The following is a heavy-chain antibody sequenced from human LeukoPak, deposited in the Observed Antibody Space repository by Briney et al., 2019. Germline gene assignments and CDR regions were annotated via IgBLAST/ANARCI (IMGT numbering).Heavy chain of an antibody. D-gene: IGHD6-19*01. J-gene: IGHJ6*03. CDR3: ARAGGYYSSGWYYHYYYYMDV. V-gene: IGHV1-2*02. CDR1: GYTFTGYY. Sequence: ASVKVSCKASGYTFTGYYMHWVRQAPGQGLEWMGWINPNSGGTNYAQKLQGRVTMTTDTSTSTAYTELRSLRSDDTAVYYCARAGGYYSSGWYYHYYYYMDVWGKGTTVTVSS. CDR2: INPNSGGT.